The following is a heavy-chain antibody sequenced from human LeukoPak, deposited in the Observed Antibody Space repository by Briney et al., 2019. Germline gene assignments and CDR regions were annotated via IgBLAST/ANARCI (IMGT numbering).Heavy chain of an antibody. Sequence: SETLSLTCTVSGAAISSYYWSWIRQPPEKGLEWIGTIYYSGRTNHNPSLKSRVTISVDTSKNQFSLKLSSVTAADTAVYYCARGRNDYGYYFDYWGQGTLVTVSS. CDR1: GAAISSYY. CDR2: IYYSGRT. CDR3: ARGRNDYGYYFDY. D-gene: IGHD4-17*01. V-gene: IGHV4-59*01. J-gene: IGHJ4*02.